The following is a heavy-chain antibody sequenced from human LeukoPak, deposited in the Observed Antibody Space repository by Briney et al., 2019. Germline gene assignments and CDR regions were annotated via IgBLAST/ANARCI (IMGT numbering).Heavy chain of an antibody. V-gene: IGHV4-34*01. J-gene: IGHJ4*02. CDR1: GGSFSGYY. CDR2: INHSGST. Sequence: PSETLSLTCAVYGGSFSGYYWSWIRQPPGKGLEWIGEINHSGSTNYNPSLKSRVTISVDTSKSQFSLKLSSVTAADTAVYYCTRGRVDDFWSGLFDYWGQGTLVTVSS. CDR3: TRGRVDDFWSGLFDY. D-gene: IGHD3-3*01.